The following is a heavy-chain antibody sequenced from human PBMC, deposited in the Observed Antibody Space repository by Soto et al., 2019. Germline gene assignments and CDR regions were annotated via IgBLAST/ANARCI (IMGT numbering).Heavy chain of an antibody. CDR1: GYSFTSYW. V-gene: IGHV5-51*01. D-gene: IGHD6-13*01. CDR2: IYPGDSDT. Sequence: EVQLVQSGAEVKKPGESLKISCKGSGYSFTSYWIGWVRQMPGKGLEWMGIIYPGDSDTRYSPSFQGQVTISADKSISTAYLQWSSLKASDTAMYYCARSDIAAAEGGGFSWDYFDYWGQGTLVTVSS. CDR3: ARSDIAAAEGGGFSWDYFDY. J-gene: IGHJ4*02.